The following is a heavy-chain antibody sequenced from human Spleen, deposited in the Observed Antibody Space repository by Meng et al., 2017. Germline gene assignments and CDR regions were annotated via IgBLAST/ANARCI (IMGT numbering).Heavy chain of an antibody. V-gene: IGHV1-2*06. J-gene: IGHJ4*02. CDR1: GYNFPDYY. CDR3: ARDEDISAAGKLFVDY. Sequence: VSVKVSCKPSGYNFPDYYIHWVRRAPGQGLEWMGRINPKSGDTHYAQKFQARVTMTGDTSISTAYMELSGLRSDDTAMYYCARDEDISAAGKLFVDYWGQGTLVTVSS. CDR2: INPKSGDT. D-gene: IGHD6-25*01.